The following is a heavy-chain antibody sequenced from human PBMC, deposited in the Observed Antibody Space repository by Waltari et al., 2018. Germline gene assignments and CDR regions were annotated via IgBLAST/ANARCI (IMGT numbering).Heavy chain of an antibody. J-gene: IGHJ6*02. CDR2: ISGSGGST. CDR3: AKDLAVAGTNYYGMDV. D-gene: IGHD6-19*01. Sequence: EVQLLESGGGLVQPGGSLRLSCAASGFTFSSYAMRWVRQAPGKGVEWVSAISGSGGSTYYADSVKGRFTISRDNSKNTLYLQMNSLRAEDTAVYYCAKDLAVAGTNYYGMDVWGQGTTVTVSS. CDR1: GFTFSSYA. V-gene: IGHV3-23*01.